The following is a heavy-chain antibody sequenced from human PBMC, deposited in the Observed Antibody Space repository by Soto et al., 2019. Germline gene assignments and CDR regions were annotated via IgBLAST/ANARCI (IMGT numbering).Heavy chain of an antibody. Sequence: GGSLRLSCAASGFTFSSYSMNWVRQAPGKGLEWVSSISSSSSYIYYADSVKGRFTISRDNAKNSLYLPMNSLRAEETDVSYSASDSMPASMEDAFDIWGEETMVTISS. CDR3: ASDSMPASMEDAFDI. CDR2: ISSSSSYI. CDR1: GFTFSSYS. V-gene: IGHV3-21*01. J-gene: IGHJ3*02. D-gene: IGHD2-2*01.